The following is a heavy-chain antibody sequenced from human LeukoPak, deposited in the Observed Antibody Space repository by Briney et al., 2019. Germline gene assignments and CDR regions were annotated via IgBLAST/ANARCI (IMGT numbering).Heavy chain of an antibody. J-gene: IGHJ4*02. Sequence: GGSLRLSCAASGFTFSSYGMSWVRQAPGKGLEWVSAISGSGGSTYYADSVKGRFTISRDNSKNTLYLQMNSLRAEDTAVYYCAKDLGDYYDSSGYPDYWGQGTLVTVSS. V-gene: IGHV3-23*01. CDR2: ISGSGGST. CDR3: AKDLGDYYDSSGYPDY. CDR1: GFTFSSYG. D-gene: IGHD3-22*01.